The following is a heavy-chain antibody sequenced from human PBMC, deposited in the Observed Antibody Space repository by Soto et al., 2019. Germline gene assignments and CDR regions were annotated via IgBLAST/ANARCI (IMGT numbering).Heavy chain of an antibody. V-gene: IGHV4-31*03. CDR1: GGSISSGGYY. CDR2: IYYSGST. D-gene: IGHD2-2*01. Sequence: QVQLQESGPGLVKPSQTLSLTCTVSGGSISSGGYYWSWIRQHPGKGLEWIGYIYYSGSTYYNPSLKSRVTISVGTSKNQFSLKLSSVTAADTAVYYCARGAAATNWFDPWGQGTLVTVSS. CDR3: ARGAAATNWFDP. J-gene: IGHJ5*02.